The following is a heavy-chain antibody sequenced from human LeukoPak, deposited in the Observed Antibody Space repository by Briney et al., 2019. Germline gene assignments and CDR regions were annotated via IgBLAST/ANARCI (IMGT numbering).Heavy chain of an antibody. D-gene: IGHD6-19*01. Sequence: SETLSLTCAVYGGSFSGYYWSWIRQPPGKGLEWIGEINHSGSTNYNPSLKSRVTISVDTSKNQFSLKLSSVTAADTAVYHCARGRNTFRGIAVAGTLNFDYWGQGTLVTVSS. CDR1: GGSFSGYY. CDR3: ARGRNTFRGIAVAGTLNFDY. CDR2: INHSGST. J-gene: IGHJ4*02. V-gene: IGHV4-34*01.